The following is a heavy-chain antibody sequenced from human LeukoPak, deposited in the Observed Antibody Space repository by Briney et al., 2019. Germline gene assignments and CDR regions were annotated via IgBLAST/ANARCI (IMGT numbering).Heavy chain of an antibody. V-gene: IGHV3-7*01. CDR1: GFTFSTYA. D-gene: IGHD6-19*01. CDR3: ARYTTAGYSSGWYGPSFDY. CDR2: IKRDGSEK. J-gene: IGHJ4*02. Sequence: GGSLRLSCAASGFTFSTYAMSWVRQAPGKGLEWVANIKRDGSEKYYVDSRKGRFTISRDNAKNSLYLQMNSLRPEDTAVYYCARYTTAGYSSGWYGPSFDYWGQGTLVTVSS.